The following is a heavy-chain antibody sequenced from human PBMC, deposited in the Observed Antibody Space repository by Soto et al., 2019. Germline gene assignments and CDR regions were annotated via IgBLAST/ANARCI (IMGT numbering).Heavy chain of an antibody. CDR2: IFYGGGSGVA. V-gene: IGHV4-39*01. J-gene: IGHJ4*02. CDR1: GGSFSSSNYY. Sequence: ASETLSLTCTVSGGSFSSSNYYWGWIRQSPGKGLEWIGSIFYGGGSGVAYYSPSLKSRVTISVDTSKNQFSLNMRSLTAADTAVYFCARRGGGDSLFDSWGQGKLVTVCS. D-gene: IGHD4-17*01. CDR3: ARRGGGDSLFDS.